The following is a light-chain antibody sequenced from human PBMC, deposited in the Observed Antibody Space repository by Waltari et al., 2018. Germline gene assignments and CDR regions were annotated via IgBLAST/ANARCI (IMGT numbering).Light chain of an antibody. V-gene: IGKV1-16*01. CDR2: SAS. CDR3: QQYNTYPLT. J-gene: IGKJ2*01. CDR1: QDISDY. Sequence: DIQLTQSPSSLSASVGDRVTITCRASQDISDYLAWFQQKPGKAPKSLIYSASSLHRGVPSRFSGSGVGTDFTLTFSSLQPEDFATYYCQQYNTYPLTFGQGTKLEI.